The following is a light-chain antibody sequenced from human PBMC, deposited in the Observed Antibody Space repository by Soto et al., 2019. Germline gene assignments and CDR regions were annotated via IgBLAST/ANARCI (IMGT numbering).Light chain of an antibody. Sequence: EIVMTQSPATLSVSPGERATLSCRASQSVSSNLAWYQQKPGQAPRLLIYGASTRATGIPARFSGSGSGTELTLTISSLQSEDWAVYYCQQYNDWAPITFGQGTRVEIK. CDR2: GAS. V-gene: IGKV3-15*01. CDR1: QSVSSN. J-gene: IGKJ5*01. CDR3: QQYNDWAPIT.